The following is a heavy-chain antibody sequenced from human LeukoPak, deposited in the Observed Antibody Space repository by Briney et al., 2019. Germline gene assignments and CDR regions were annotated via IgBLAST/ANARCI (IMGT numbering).Heavy chain of an antibody. Sequence: SSVKVSCKASGGTFSSYAISWVRQAPGQGLEWMGRIIPIFGTANYAQKFQGRVTIITDESTSTAYMELSSLRSEDTAVYYCARDRVWYSNYGDNYYFDYWGQGTLVTVSS. D-gene: IGHD4-23*01. J-gene: IGHJ4*02. CDR2: IIPIFGTA. CDR3: ARDRVWYSNYGDNYYFDY. V-gene: IGHV1-69*05. CDR1: GGTFSSYA.